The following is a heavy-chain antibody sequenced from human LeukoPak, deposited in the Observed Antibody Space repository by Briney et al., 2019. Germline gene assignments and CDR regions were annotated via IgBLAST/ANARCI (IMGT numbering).Heavy chain of an antibody. CDR1: GGSISSHY. V-gene: IGHV4-59*11. CDR3: ARGGGVTYYDSTGYLWYFDY. Sequence: SETLSLTCTVSGGSISSHYWSWIRQPPGEGLGWIGYIYYSGSTKFNPSLKSRVTLSVDTSQNQFSLKLSSVTAADTAVYYCARGGGVTYYDSTGYLWYFDYWGQGTLVTVSS. D-gene: IGHD3-22*01. J-gene: IGHJ4*02. CDR2: IYYSGST.